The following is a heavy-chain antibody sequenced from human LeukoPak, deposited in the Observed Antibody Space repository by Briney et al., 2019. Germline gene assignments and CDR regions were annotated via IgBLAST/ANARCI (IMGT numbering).Heavy chain of an antibody. CDR3: ARVRDGYNDAYDI. J-gene: IGHJ3*02. D-gene: IGHD5-24*01. Sequence: ASVTVSCNTSGYSFTNYNLHWVRHAPGQRLEWMGLFKSSGGDTTYAQTFQGRVFMTRDTSTSTVYLELSSLKAEDTAVYYCARVRDGYNDAYDIWGQGTVVTVSS. CDR2: FKSSGGDT. CDR1: GYSFTNYN. V-gene: IGHV1-46*01.